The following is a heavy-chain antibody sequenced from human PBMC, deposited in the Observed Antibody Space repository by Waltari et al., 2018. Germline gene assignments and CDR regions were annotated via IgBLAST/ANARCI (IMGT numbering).Heavy chain of an antibody. Sequence: QLQLQGSGPGLVNPSETLSLTCTVSGGSISSSSYYWGWVRQPPGKGLEWIGTINYSGGTHSNPPRQSRVTISADTSNSKFSLKLRSVPAADTAVYYCARHGRKGSIVRGPDSWGQGTLVTVSS. CDR2: INYSGGT. V-gene: IGHV4-39*01. CDR1: GGSISSSSYY. D-gene: IGHD1-26*01. J-gene: IGHJ4*02. CDR3: ARHGRKGSIVRGPDS.